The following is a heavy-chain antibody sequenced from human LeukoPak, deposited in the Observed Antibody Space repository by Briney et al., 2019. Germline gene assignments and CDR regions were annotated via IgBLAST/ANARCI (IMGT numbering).Heavy chain of an antibody. J-gene: IGHJ3*02. D-gene: IGHD1-26*01. CDR1: GFTFSSYS. CDR2: ISSSSSYI. Sequence: GGSLRLSCAASGFTFSSYSMNWVRQAPGKGLEWVSSISSSSSYIYYADSVKGRFTISRDNAKKSLYLQINSLRVEDTAVYYCARGGSYLSAFDIWGQGTMVTVSS. CDR3: ARGGSYLSAFDI. V-gene: IGHV3-21*01.